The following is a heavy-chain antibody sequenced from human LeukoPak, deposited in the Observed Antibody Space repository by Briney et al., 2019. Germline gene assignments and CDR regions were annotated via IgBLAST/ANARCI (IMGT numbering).Heavy chain of an antibody. D-gene: IGHD2-2*01. CDR2: FDPEDGET. Sequence: ASVKVSCKVSGYTLTELSMHWVRQAPGRGLEWMGGFDPEDGETIYVQKFQGRVTMTEDTSTDTAYMELSSLRSEDTAVYYCATAPYCSSTSCSDYWGQGTLVTVPS. J-gene: IGHJ4*02. CDR1: GYTLTELS. V-gene: IGHV1-24*01. CDR3: ATAPYCSSTSCSDY.